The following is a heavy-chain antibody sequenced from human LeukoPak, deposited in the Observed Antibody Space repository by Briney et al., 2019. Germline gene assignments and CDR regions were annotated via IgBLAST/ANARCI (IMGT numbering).Heavy chain of an antibody. CDR3: STSPCGGDCYLFDY. CDR1: GFTFTSSA. D-gene: IGHD2-21*02. J-gene: IGHJ4*02. Sequence: SVKVSCKASGFTFTSSAVQWVRQARGQRLEWIGWIVVGSGNTNYAQKFQERVTITMDMSTSTAYMELSRLRSEDTAVYYCSTSPCGGDCYLFDYWGQGTLVTVSS. V-gene: IGHV1-58*01. CDR2: IVVGSGNT.